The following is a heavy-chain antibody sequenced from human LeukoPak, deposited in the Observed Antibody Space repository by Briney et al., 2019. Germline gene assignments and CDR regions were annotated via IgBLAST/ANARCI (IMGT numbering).Heavy chain of an antibody. CDR2: ISRSGENT. V-gene: IGHV3-23*01. J-gene: IGHJ3*02. CDR3: ARVQGLFDPFDI. D-gene: IGHD6-19*01. Sequence: GGSLRLSCAASGLTLSNSAMGWVRQAPGKGLEWVSVISRSGENTYYADSVKGRFTVSRDSSKNTLYVQMNSLRAEDTAIYYCARVQGLFDPFDIWGQGTLVTVSS. CDR1: GLTLSNSA.